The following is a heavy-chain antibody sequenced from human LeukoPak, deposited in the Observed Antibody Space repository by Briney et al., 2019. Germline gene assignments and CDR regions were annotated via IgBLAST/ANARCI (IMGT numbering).Heavy chain of an antibody. V-gene: IGHV3-23*01. CDR1: GFTFSSYD. CDR3: AKDALVPAAYYYYYYMDV. D-gene: IGHD2-2*01. CDR2: ISGSGGST. J-gene: IGHJ6*03. Sequence: GGSLRLSCAASGFTFSSYDMSWVRQAPGKGLEWVSAISGSGGSTYYADSVKGRFTISRDNSKNTLYLQMNSLRAEDTAVYYCAKDALVPAAYYYYYYMDVWGKGTTVTVSS.